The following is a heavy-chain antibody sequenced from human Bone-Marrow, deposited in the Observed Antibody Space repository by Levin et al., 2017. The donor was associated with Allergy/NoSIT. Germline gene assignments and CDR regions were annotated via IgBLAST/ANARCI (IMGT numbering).Heavy chain of an antibody. CDR2: ISASSSYI. V-gene: IGHV3-21*06. J-gene: IGHJ5*02. D-gene: IGHD3-3*01. CDR1: GFSLSSYT. Sequence: GESLKISCLASGFSLSSYTINWVRQAPGKGLEWVASISASSSYIFYADSVNGRFTVSRDNAQNSVYLQMTSLRADDTAVYFCARDQDYGFLSGLGWFDPWGQGTQVTVSS. CDR3: ARDQDYGFLSGLGWFDP.